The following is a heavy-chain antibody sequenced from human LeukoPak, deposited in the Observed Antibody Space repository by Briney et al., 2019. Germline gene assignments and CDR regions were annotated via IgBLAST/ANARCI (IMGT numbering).Heavy chain of an antibody. V-gene: IGHV5-51*01. CDR1: GYSLSSYW. CDR3: ARRSATVVTPEERVAFDI. D-gene: IGHD4-23*01. J-gene: IGHJ3*02. Sequence: VESLKISCKGSGYSLSSYWIGWVRHMPGKGLEWMGIIYPGESDPRYSPSFQGQVTNSADKSISTAYLQWSSLKASDSAMYYCARRSATVVTPEERVAFDIWGQGTMVTVSS. CDR2: IYPGESDP.